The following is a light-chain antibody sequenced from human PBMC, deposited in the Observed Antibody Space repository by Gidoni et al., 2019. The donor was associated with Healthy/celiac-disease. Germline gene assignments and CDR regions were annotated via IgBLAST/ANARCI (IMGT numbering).Light chain of an antibody. J-gene: IGKJ1*01. Sequence: DIQMTQSPSSLSASVGDRVTITCRPSQSISNFLNWYQQKPGKAPKPLIYAASSLQSGVPSRFSGSGSGTDFTLTISSLQPEDFATYYCQQSYGTPLTFXQXTQVEIK. CDR2: AAS. V-gene: IGKV1-39*01. CDR3: QQSYGTPLT. CDR1: QSISNF.